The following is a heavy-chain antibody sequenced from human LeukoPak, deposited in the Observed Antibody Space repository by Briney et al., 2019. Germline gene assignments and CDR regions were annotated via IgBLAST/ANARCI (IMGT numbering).Heavy chain of an antibody. CDR2: IWYGGSNK. Sequence: GGSLRLSCAASGFTFSSYGMHWVRQAPGKGLEWVAVIWYGGSNKYYADSVKGRFTISRDNSKNTLYLQMNSLRAEDTAVYYCAKGGITGTALGDDAFDIWGQGTMVTVSS. V-gene: IGHV3-30*02. CDR1: GFTFSSYG. D-gene: IGHD1-7*01. CDR3: AKGGITGTALGDDAFDI. J-gene: IGHJ3*02.